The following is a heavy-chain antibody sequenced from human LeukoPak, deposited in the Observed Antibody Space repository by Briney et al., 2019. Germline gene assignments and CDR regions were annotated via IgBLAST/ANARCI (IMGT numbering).Heavy chain of an antibody. CDR2: ISSSSSYI. D-gene: IGHD6-13*01. CDR1: GFTFSSYS. V-gene: IGHV3-21*01. CDR3: AREEGSSWYLPLDY. J-gene: IGHJ4*02. Sequence: GRSLRLSCAASGFTFSSYSMNWVRQAPGKGLEWVSSISSSSSYIYYADSVKGRFTISRDNAKNSLYLQMNSLRAEDTAVYYCAREEGSSWYLPLDYWGQGTLVTVSS.